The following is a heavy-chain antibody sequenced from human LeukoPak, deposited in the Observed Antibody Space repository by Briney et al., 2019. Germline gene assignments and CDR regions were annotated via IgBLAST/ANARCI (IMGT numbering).Heavy chain of an antibody. CDR3: ARGGEYPSRYSNTWSTFDY. CDR2: IHYSGST. Sequence: PSETLSLTCTVSGGSISSYYWSWIRQPPGKGLEWIGYIHYSGSTNYNPSLKSRVTISVDTSKNQFSLKLSSVTAADTAVYYCARGGEYPSRYSNTWSTFDYWGQGTLVTVSS. V-gene: IGHV4-59*01. J-gene: IGHJ4*02. D-gene: IGHD6-13*01. CDR1: GGSISSYY.